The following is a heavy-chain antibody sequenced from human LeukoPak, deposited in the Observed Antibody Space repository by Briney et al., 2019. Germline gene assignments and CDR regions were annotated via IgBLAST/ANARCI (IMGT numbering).Heavy chain of an antibody. D-gene: IGHD6-6*01. CDR2: ISSSSSYI. V-gene: IGHV3-21*01. CDR3: ARDDAYSSSSFEPFFDY. J-gene: IGHJ4*02. CDR1: GFTFGSYS. Sequence: PGGSLRLSCAASGFTFGSYSMNWVRQAPGKGLEWVSSISSSSSYIYYADSVKGRFTISRDNAKNSLYLQMNSLRAEDTAVYYCARDDAYSSSSFEPFFDYWGQGTLVTVSS.